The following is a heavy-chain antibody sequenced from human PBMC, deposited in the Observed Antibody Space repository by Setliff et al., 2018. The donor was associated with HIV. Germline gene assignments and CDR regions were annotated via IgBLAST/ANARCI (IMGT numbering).Heavy chain of an antibody. CDR1: GFSISRSYY. V-gene: IGHV4-38-2*01. D-gene: IGHD2-15*01. J-gene: IGHJ4*02. CDR2: VYHSGST. CDR3: ARGGGVAVTTTGGTASFDY. Sequence: LSLTCAVSGFSISRSYYWAWIRQPPGKGLEWIASVYHSGSTHYNPSLKSRVAISVDTSKNQFSLRVSSVTATGTAVYFCARGGGVAVTTTGGTASFDYWGQGTLVTVSS.